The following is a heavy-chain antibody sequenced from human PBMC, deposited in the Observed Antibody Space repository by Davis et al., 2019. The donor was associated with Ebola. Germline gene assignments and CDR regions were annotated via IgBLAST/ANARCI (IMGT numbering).Heavy chain of an antibody. Sequence: SVKVSCKASGGTFTTYAINWVRQAPGQGLEWMGGIIPIFGTANYAQRFRDRVTITADESTTTAYMELSSLRSEDTAVYYCARDLGSGNYFFFYWGQGTLVTVSS. V-gene: IGHV1-69*13. D-gene: IGHD1-26*01. CDR3: ARDLGSGNYFFFY. CDR1: GGTFTTYA. CDR2: IIPIFGTA. J-gene: IGHJ4*02.